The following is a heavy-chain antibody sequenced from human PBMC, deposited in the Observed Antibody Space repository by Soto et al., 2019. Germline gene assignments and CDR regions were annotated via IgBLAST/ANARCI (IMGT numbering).Heavy chain of an antibody. D-gene: IGHD5-12*01. CDR1: GFTFSGSA. CDR3: TSRWLQLWPVGGDDAFDI. Sequence: EVQLVESGGGLVQPGGSLKLSCAASGFTFSGSAMHWVRQASGKGLEWVGRIRSKANSYATAYAASVKGRFTISRDDSKNTAYLQMNSLKTEDTAVYYCTSRWLQLWPVGGDDAFDIWGQGTMVTVSS. J-gene: IGHJ3*02. CDR2: IRSKANSYAT. V-gene: IGHV3-73*02.